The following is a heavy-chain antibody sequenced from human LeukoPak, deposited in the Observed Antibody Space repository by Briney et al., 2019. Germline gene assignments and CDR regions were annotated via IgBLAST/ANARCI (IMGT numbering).Heavy chain of an antibody. V-gene: IGHV4-39*07. CDR3: ARGSDRSGIH. D-gene: IGHD3-10*01. J-gene: IGHJ4*02. CDR2: IYYSGST. Sequence: SETLSLTCTVSGGSISSSSYYWGWIRQPPGKGLEWIGSIYYSGSTYYNPSLKSRVTISVDTSKNQFSLKLSSVTAADTAVYYCARGSDRSGIHWGQGTLVTVSS. CDR1: GGSISSSSYY.